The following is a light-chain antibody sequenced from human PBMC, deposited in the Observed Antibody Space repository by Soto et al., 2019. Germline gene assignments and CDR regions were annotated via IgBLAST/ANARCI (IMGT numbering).Light chain of an antibody. J-gene: IGKJ3*01. CDR2: LGS. Sequence: DIVMTPSPLSLPVTPGEPASISCRSSQSLLHSNGYNYLDWYLQKPGQSPQLLIYLGSNRASGVTDRFSGSGSGTDFTLKISRVEAEDVGGYYCMQALQTPGTFGPGTKVDLK. CDR3: MQALQTPGT. V-gene: IGKV2-28*01. CDR1: QSLLHSNGYNY.